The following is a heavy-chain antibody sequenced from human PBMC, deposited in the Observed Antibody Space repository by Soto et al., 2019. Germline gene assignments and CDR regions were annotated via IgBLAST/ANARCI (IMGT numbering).Heavy chain of an antibody. CDR1: GFTFGTYA. V-gene: IGHV3-23*01. CDR2: ISTSVVT. Sequence: PGGSLRLSCAASGFTFGTYAMTWVRQAPGKGLEWVSAISTSVVTSYADSVKGRFTISRDNSRNTLYLQMDSLRAEDTAVYYCAKGLLQNYYYYYGLDVWGQGTTVTVSS. CDR3: AKGLLQNYYYYYGLDV. J-gene: IGHJ6*02. D-gene: IGHD3-10*01.